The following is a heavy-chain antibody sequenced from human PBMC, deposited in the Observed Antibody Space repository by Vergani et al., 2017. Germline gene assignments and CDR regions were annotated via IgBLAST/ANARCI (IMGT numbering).Heavy chain of an antibody. CDR3: ASIPRCSSTSGPNWFDP. J-gene: IGHJ5*02. CDR1: GGSIISGGYN. CDR2: IYYSGST. Sequence: QVQLQEPGPGLVKPPQTLPLTSTVSGGSIISGGYNWCWFRQPPGKGLEWIGYIYYSGSTDYNPSFKSRVSISVDPSKNQFSLKLSSLTAADTAVYYCASIPRCSSTSGPNWFDPWGQGTLVTVSS. D-gene: IGHD2-2*01. V-gene: IGHV4-31*03.